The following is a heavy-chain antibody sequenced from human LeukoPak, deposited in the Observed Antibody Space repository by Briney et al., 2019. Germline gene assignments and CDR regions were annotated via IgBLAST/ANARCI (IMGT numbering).Heavy chain of an antibody. V-gene: IGHV3-21*04. CDR3: AKGIYDSGSYYSNYYYNMDV. D-gene: IGHD3-10*01. J-gene: IGHJ6*03. CDR1: GFTFSSYS. Sequence: GGSLRLSCAASGFTFSSYSMNWVSQAPGKGLEWVSSISSSSSYIYYADSVEGRFSISRDNSKNTLYLQMNSLRAEDTALYYWAKGIYDSGSYYSNYYYNMDVWGKGTMVTVSS. CDR2: ISSSSSYI.